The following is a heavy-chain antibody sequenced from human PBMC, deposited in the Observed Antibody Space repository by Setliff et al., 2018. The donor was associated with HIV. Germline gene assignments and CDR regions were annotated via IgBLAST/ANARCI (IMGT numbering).Heavy chain of an antibody. CDR2: LYGSGDT. CDR3: ARVLPYNSALDK. CDR1: GFTLSNTY. D-gene: IGHD6-19*01. Sequence: PGGSLRLSCAASGFTLSNTYMVWVRQAPGKRPEWVSTLYGSGDTYHADSVKGRFTLSRDTSKNTMFLQMNSLRHEDTALYYCARVLPYNSALDKWGQGTLVTVSS. V-gene: IGHV3-66*01. J-gene: IGHJ4*02.